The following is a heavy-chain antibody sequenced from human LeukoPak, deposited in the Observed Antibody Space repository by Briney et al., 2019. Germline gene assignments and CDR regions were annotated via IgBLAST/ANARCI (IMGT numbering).Heavy chain of an antibody. D-gene: IGHD5/OR15-5a*01. CDR2: IRSEAYGGTT. CDR1: GFTFSSYA. Sequence: PGGSLRLSSAASGFTFSSYAMSWVRQAPGKGLEWVGFIRSEAYGGTTEYAASVKGRFTISRENSKSIAYLQMNSLKTEDTALYYCTSEPRGYSVGCFDYWGQGARVTVSA. J-gene: IGHJ4*02. V-gene: IGHV3-49*04. CDR3: TSEPRGYSVGCFDY.